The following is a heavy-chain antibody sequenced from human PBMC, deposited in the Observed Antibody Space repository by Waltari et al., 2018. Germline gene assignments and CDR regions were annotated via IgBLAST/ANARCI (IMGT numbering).Heavy chain of an antibody. CDR1: GFTFSSYA. Sequence: GGSLRLSRAASGFTFSSYAMSWVRQAPGKGLEWVSAISGSGGSTYYADSVKGRFTISRDNSKNTLYLQMNSLRAEDTAVYYCAKDLRNWNYVFYYMDVWGKGTTVTVSS. D-gene: IGHD1-7*01. J-gene: IGHJ6*03. CDR2: ISGSGGST. V-gene: IGHV3-23*01. CDR3: AKDLRNWNYVFYYMDV.